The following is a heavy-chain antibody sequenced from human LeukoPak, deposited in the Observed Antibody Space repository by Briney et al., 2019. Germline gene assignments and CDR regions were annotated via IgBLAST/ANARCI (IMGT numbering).Heavy chain of an antibody. CDR1: GFTFGSYS. Sequence: GGSLRLSCAASGFTFGSYSMNWVRLAPGKGLEWVSYISSRSTIYYADSVKGRFTISRDNAKNSLYLQMNSLRAEDTAVYYCARDRSPYYYDSSGYYDAFDIWGQGTMVTVSS. CDR2: ISSRSTI. J-gene: IGHJ3*02. V-gene: IGHV3-48*01. CDR3: ARDRSPYYYDSSGYYDAFDI. D-gene: IGHD3-22*01.